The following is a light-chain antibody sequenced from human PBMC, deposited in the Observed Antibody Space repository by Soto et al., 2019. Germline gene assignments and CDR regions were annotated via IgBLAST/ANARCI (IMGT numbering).Light chain of an antibody. CDR3: QKYDTVPWT. Sequence: DIQMTQSPSSLPASVGDRVTITCRASQGIGNYLVWYQQKPGKVPKLLIYGASILQSGVPSRFSGSGSGTYFTLTIRSLQPEDAATYYCQKYDTVPWTLGQGTKVEIK. V-gene: IGKV1-27*01. J-gene: IGKJ1*01. CDR1: QGIGNY. CDR2: GAS.